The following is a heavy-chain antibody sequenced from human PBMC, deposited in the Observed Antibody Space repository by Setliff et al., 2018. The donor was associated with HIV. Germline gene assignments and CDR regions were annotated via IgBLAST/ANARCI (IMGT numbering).Heavy chain of an antibody. J-gene: IGHJ6*02. V-gene: IGHV1-69*05. D-gene: IGHD5-12*01. CDR1: GGTFSTHA. Sequence: SVKVSCKASGGTFSTHAINWVRQAPGQGLEWMGGIIPIFGTTHYAQKFQGRVTITTDESTNTAYMELGSLRSEDTAVYYCASVPTGYSGYNSDSGSYYYHYCLDVWGQGTTVTGSS. CDR3: ASVPTGYSGYNSDSGSYYYHYCLDV. CDR2: IIPIFGTT.